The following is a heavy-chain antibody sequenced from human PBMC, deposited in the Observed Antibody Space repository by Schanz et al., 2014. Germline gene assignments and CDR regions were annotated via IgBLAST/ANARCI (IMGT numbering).Heavy chain of an antibody. J-gene: IGHJ4*02. V-gene: IGHV1-69*01. CDR2: IIPIFGTA. CDR3: ATKGYYYDSSGYLPFDY. D-gene: IGHD3-22*01. CDR1: GGTFSSYA. Sequence: QVQLVQSGAEVKKPGSSVKVSCKASGGTFSSYAISWVRQAPGQGLEWMGGIIPIFGTANYAQKFQGRVTITADESTSTAYMELSSLRSEDTAVYYCATKGYYYDSSGYLPFDYWGQGTLVTVSS.